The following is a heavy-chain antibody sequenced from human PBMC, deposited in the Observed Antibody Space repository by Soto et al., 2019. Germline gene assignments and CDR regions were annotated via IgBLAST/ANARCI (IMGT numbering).Heavy chain of an antibody. J-gene: IGHJ4*02. D-gene: IGHD5-18*01. CDR1: GFTFSNYA. V-gene: IGHV3-30-3*01. CDR3: ARGPIGDAAMVTNYFDY. CDR2: LSYDGNNI. Sequence: GGSLRLSCAVSGFTFSNYAIHWVRQAPGKGLEWVAVLSYDGNNIHYADSVKGRFTVSRDNSKNTLFLQMNSLRPEDTALYYCARGPIGDAAMVTNYFDYWGQGTLVTVSS.